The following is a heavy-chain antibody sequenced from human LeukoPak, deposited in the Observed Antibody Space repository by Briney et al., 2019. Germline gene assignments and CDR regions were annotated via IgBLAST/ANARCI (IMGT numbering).Heavy chain of an antibody. D-gene: IGHD2-15*01. J-gene: IGHJ4*02. CDR2: ISYDGSNK. CDR3: ARDRSLGCSLDY. V-gene: IGHV3-30-3*01. Sequence: GGSLRLSCAASGFTFSSYAMHWVRQAPGKGLEWVAVISYDGSNKYYADSVKGRFTISRDNSKNTLYLQMNSLRAEDTAVYYCARDRSLGCSLDYWGQGTLVTVSS. CDR1: GFTFSSYA.